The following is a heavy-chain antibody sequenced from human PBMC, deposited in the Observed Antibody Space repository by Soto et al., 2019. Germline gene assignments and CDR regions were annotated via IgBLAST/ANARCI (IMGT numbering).Heavy chain of an antibody. V-gene: IGHV1-3*01. CDR1: GYTFNSYA. J-gene: IGHJ5*02. CDR3: ARDSVGYCSSTSCYALNWFDP. CDR2: INAGNGNT. D-gene: IGHD2-2*01. Sequence: ASLKVSCKASGYTFNSYAMHWVRQAPGQRLEWMGWINAGNGNTKYSQKFQGRVTITRDTSASTAYMELSSLRSEDTAVYYCARDSVGYCSSTSCYALNWFDPWGQGTLVTVS.